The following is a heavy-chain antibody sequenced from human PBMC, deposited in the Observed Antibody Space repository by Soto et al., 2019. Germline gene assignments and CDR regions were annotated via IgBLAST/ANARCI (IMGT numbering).Heavy chain of an antibody. CDR3: AKGFGVTYGWYYCDY. CDR2: ISAGGGST. V-gene: IGHV3-23*01. Sequence: EVQLLESGGGSVQPGGSLRLSCAASGFTFDSYALSWVRQAPGKGLEWVSTISAGGGSTYYADSVKGRFTISRDNSKNTLDLQLNSLRAEDTAVFYCAKGFGVTYGWYYCDYWGQGTLVTVSS. D-gene: IGHD6-19*01. J-gene: IGHJ4*02. CDR1: GFTFDSYA.